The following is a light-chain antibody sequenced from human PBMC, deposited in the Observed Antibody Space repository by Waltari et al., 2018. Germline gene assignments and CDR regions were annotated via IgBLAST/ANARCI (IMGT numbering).Light chain of an antibody. CDR1: QSISKY. V-gene: IGKV1-39*01. J-gene: IGKJ2*01. CDR3: QQSYGPPYT. Sequence: DIQMTQSPSSLSASLGDRFTITCRANQSISKYLNWYQQRPGKAPKLLVYFKSSLQSGVPSRFSGSGSGTDFTLTINTLQPEDFATYFCQQSYGPPYTFGQGTRLEIK. CDR2: FKS.